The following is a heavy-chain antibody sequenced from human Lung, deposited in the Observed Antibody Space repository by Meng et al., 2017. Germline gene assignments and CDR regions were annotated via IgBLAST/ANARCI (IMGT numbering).Heavy chain of an antibody. J-gene: IGHJ4*02. CDR1: GYTFTAYY. V-gene: IGHV1-2*05. D-gene: IGHD2-21*01. CDR3: AKALGWGSSPDY. CDR2: INPNSGGT. Sequence: QVQLVQSGADWTMPGASVTVSCKASGYTFTAYYIHWVRPAPGHGLEWMGRINPNSGGTNFAQKFQGRVIMTRDTSISTAYMELSSLGFDDTDVYYCAKALGWGSSPDYWGQGILVTVSS.